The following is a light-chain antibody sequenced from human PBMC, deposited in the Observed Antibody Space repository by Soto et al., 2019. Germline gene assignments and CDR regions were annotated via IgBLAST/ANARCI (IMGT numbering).Light chain of an antibody. J-gene: IGKJ4*01. CDR1: QGISTW. V-gene: IGKV1D-16*01. Sequence: DMQITQSPSSLSASAVERVTLTCRASQGISTWLAWYQQKPEKAPKTLIFDASNLQSGVPSRFSGSGSGTDFTLTISSVQPGDFATYYCQQYKSYPLTFGGGTKVE. CDR2: DAS. CDR3: QQYKSYPLT.